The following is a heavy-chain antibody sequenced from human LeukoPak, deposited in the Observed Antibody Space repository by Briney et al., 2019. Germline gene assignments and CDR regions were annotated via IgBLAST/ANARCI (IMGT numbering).Heavy chain of an antibody. CDR1: GGSFSGYY. CDR2: INHSGST. CDR3: ARGAGALTLHYFDY. V-gene: IGHV4-34*01. J-gene: IGHJ4*02. Sequence: SETLSLTCAVYGGSFSGYYWSWIRQPPGKGLEWIGEINHSGSTNYNPSLKSRVTISVDTSKNQFSLKLSSVTAADTAVYYCARGAGALTLHYFDYWGQGTLVTVSS. D-gene: IGHD7-27*01.